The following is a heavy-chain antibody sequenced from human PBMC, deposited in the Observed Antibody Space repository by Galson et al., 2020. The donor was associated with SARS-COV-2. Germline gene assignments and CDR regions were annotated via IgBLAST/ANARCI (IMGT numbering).Heavy chain of an antibody. CDR1: GFTFSRYA. CDR2: IGGSGDRT. CDR3: ATLWGMGAFEM. J-gene: IGHJ3*02. V-gene: IGHV3-23*01. Sequence: GGSLRLSCAASGFTFSRYAMNWVRQGPGKGPEWVSRIGGSGDRTHYADSMKGRFTISRDNSKNTLYLQLSSLRAEDTAVYYCATLWGMGAFEMWGQGTMVTVSS. D-gene: IGHD7-27*01.